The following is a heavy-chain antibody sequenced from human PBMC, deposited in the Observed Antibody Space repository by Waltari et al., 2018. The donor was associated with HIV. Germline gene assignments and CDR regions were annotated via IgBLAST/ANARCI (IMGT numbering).Heavy chain of an antibody. J-gene: IGHJ5*02. Sequence: EVQLVESGGGLVQPGRSLRLSCAASGFTFDDYAMHWVRQAPGKGLEWVSGISWNSGSIGYADAVKGRFTISRDNAKNSLYLQMNSLRAEDTALYYCAKDEGYSGYGRGFDPWGQGTLVTVSS. CDR3: AKDEGYSGYGRGFDP. V-gene: IGHV3-9*01. CDR1: GFTFDDYA. CDR2: ISWNSGSI. D-gene: IGHD5-12*01.